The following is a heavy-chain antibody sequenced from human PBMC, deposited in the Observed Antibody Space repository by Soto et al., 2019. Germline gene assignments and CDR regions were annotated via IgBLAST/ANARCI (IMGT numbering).Heavy chain of an antibody. Sequence: QVQLVQSGAEEKKPGASVKVSCKASGYTFTNYAMHWVRQAPGQRLEWMGWINAGNGNTKYSQKFQGRVTITRDTSASTAYMELRSLTPEDTAVYHCASSATTSDCYAGMDVWGQGTTVTVSS. CDR3: ASSATTSDCYAGMDV. V-gene: IGHV1-3*05. CDR2: INAGNGNT. J-gene: IGHJ6*01. CDR1: GYTFTNYA. D-gene: IGHD1-26*01.